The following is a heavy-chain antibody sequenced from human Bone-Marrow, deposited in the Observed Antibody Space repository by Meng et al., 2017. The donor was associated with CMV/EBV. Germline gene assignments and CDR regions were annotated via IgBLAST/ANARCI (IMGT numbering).Heavy chain of an antibody. CDR2: IIPILGIA. V-gene: IGHV1-69*10. D-gene: IGHD3-10*01. CDR1: GGTFSSYA. J-gene: IGHJ6*02. Sequence: SVKVSCKASGGTFSSYAISWVRQAPGQGLEWMGGIIPILGIANYAQKFQGRVTITADKSTSTAYMELSSLRSEDTAVYYCARASAPARVVIYYGSGSYQYYYGMDVWGQGTTVTVSS. CDR3: ARASAPARVVIYYGSGSYQYYYGMDV.